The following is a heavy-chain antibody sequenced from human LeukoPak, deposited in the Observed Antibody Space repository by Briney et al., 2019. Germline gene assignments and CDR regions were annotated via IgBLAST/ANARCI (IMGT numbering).Heavy chain of an antibody. D-gene: IGHD5-18*01. CDR2: IIPVFGTA. J-gene: IGHJ4*02. V-gene: IGHV1-69*05. CDR3: ARGYSYGWASFDY. Sequence: GSSVKLSCKAYGGTFSSYAISWVRPAPGEGLEWVGGIIPVFGTANYAQKFPGTVTITTEQSTSTAYSEQNSLRSQDTAVYYCARGYSYGWASFDYWGQGTLGTVSS. CDR1: GGTFSSYA.